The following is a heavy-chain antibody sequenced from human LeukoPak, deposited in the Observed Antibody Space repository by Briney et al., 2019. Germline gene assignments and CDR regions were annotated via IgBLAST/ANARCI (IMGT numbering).Heavy chain of an antibody. V-gene: IGHV5-51*01. J-gene: IGHJ4*02. Sequence: PGESLKISCKGSGYSFTSYWIGWVRQMPGKGLERMGIIYPGDSDTRYSPSFQGQVTISADKSISTAYLQWSSLKASDTAMYYCARTLLAAAGTPGYFDYWGQGTLVTVSS. CDR2: IYPGDSDT. D-gene: IGHD6-13*01. CDR1: GYSFTSYW. CDR3: ARTLLAAAGTPGYFDY.